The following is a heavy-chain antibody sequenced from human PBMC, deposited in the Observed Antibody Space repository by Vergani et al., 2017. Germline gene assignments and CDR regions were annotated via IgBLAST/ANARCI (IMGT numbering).Heavy chain of an antibody. J-gene: IGHJ4*02. CDR2: TRYDGIVE. Sequence: QVQLVESGGGVVQPGGSLRLPCAASGFTFTNYGMHWVRQAPGKGLEGVAFTRYDGIVEYYGDSVRGRFTISRDNSTNTLYLQMNRLRPEDTAVYYCATAGAAYCRGASCYDFFEYWGKGTLVTVAS. CDR3: ATAGAAYCRGASCYDFFEY. D-gene: IGHD2-15*01. CDR1: GFTFTNYG. V-gene: IGHV3-30*02.